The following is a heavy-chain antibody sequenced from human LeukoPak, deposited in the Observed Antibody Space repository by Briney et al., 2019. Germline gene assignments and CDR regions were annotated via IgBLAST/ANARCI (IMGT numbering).Heavy chain of an antibody. J-gene: IGHJ4*02. CDR2: IGNNGGGI. V-gene: IGHV3-23*01. D-gene: IGHD7-27*01. Sequence: GGSLRLSCAASGFTFSTYTMYWVRHPPGKRLEWVSIIGNNGGGIHYADSVRGRFTISRDNSKNALYLQMNSLRVEDTAVYYCAIDPNWGTHYWGQGSLVPVSS. CDR3: AIDPNWGTHY. CDR1: GFTFSTYT.